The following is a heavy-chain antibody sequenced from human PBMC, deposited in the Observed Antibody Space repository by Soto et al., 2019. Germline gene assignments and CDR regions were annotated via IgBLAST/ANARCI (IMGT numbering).Heavy chain of an antibody. D-gene: IGHD2-15*01. V-gene: IGHV1-3*01. Sequence: GASVKVSCKASGYTFTSYAMHWVLQAPGQRLEWMGWINAGNGNTKYSQKFQGRVTITRDTSASTAYMELSSLRSEDTAVYYCASGGYCSGGSCYLFGYWGQGTLVTVSS. J-gene: IGHJ4*02. CDR3: ASGGYCSGGSCYLFGY. CDR2: INAGNGNT. CDR1: GYTFTSYA.